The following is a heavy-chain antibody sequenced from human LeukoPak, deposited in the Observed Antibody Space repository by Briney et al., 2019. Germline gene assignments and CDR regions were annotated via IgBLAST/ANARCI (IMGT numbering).Heavy chain of an antibody. CDR3: ARDGSKDDFPDY. Sequence: PGGSLRLSCAASGFTFSSYWMSWVRQAPGKGLEWVAVIWYDGSNKYYADSVKGRFTISRDNSKNTLYLQMNSLRAEDTAVYYCARDGSKDDFPDYWGQGTLVTVSS. CDR1: GFTFSSYW. J-gene: IGHJ4*02. CDR2: IWYDGSNK. V-gene: IGHV3-33*08. D-gene: IGHD3-3*01.